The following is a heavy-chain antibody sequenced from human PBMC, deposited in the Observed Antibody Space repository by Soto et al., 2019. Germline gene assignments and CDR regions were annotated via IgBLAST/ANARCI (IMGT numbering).Heavy chain of an antibody. V-gene: IGHV3-23*01. CDR2: ISGSGAIT. J-gene: IGHJ4*02. CDR1: GFTFKNYD. CDR3: AKELQFISYYESAGHYNN. Sequence: EVQLLESGGGLVQPGGSLRLSCVASGFTFKNYDMRWVRQAPGKGLEWVSGISGSGAITYYADSVRGRFTISRDNSKNTLYMQLNSLGAEDTAIYYCAKELQFISYYESAGHYNNWGQGTLVTVSS. D-gene: IGHD3-10*01.